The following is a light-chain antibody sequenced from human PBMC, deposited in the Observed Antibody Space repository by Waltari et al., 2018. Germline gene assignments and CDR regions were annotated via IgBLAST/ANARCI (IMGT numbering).Light chain of an antibody. CDR3: RQYGSSFT. CDR2: AAS. V-gene: IGKV3-20*01. CDR1: QSVSSRY. Sequence: EVVLAQSPGTLSLSPGERATLSCRASQSVSSRYLAWYQQKPGQAPRLLIYAASSRATGIPDRFSGSGSGTDFALTISRLEPEDFAVYYGRQYGSSFTFGPGTKVDIK. J-gene: IGKJ3*01.